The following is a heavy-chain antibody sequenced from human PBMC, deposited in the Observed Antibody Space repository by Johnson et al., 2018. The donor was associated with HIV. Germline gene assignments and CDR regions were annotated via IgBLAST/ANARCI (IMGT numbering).Heavy chain of an antibody. CDR1: GFTFDDYA. CDR3: AREKRWGLMITFGGPHAFDI. J-gene: IGHJ3*02. CDR2: ISWNSASI. Sequence: VQLVESGGGLVQPGRSLRLSCAVSGFTFDDYAMHWVRQTPGKGLEWVSSISWNSASIDYADSVQGRFTISRDNAKNTLYLQMNSLRAEDTAVYYCAREKRWGLMITFGGPHAFDIWGQGTMVTVSS. D-gene: IGHD3-16*01. V-gene: IGHV3-9*01.